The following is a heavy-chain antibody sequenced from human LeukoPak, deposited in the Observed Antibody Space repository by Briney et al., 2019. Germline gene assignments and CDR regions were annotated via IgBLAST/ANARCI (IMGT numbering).Heavy chain of an antibody. Sequence: LGGSLILSCAASGFPFSNAYMNWVRQAPGKGLEWVGRIKPKTDGETTEYAAPVKGRFSISRDDSKNMLYLQMNSLKTEDTAVYYCITPLPYSAQGGQGTLVTVSS. J-gene: IGHJ4*02. CDR2: IKPKTDGETT. CDR3: ITPLPYSAQ. D-gene: IGHD2-21*01. CDR1: GFPFSNAY. V-gene: IGHV3-15*07.